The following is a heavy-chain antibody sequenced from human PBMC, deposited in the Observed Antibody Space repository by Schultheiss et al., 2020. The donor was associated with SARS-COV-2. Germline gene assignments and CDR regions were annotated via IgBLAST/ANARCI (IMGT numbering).Heavy chain of an antibody. D-gene: IGHD3-3*01. J-gene: IGHJ4*02. CDR3: ASGVYRFLEWQERDY. CDR2: ISGSGGST. Sequence: GGSLRLSCAASGFTFDDYAMHWVRQAPGKGLEWVSAISGSGGSTYYADSVKGRFTISRDNSKNTLYLQMNSLRAADTAVYYCASGVYRFLEWQERDYWGQGTLVTVSS. CDR1: GFTFDDYA. V-gene: IGHV3-23*01.